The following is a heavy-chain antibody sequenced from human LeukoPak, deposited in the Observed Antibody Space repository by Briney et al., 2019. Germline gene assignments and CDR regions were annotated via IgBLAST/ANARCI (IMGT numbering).Heavy chain of an antibody. CDR3: ARHSGWYVFDY. D-gene: IGHD6-19*01. CDR1: GGTFSSYA. V-gene: IGHV1-69*01. CDR2: IIPIFGTA. J-gene: IGHJ4*02. Sequence: AASVKVSCKASGGTFSSYATSWVRQAPGQGLEWMGGIIPIFGTANYAQKFQGRVTITADESTSTAYMELSSLRSEDTAVYYCARHSGWYVFDYWGQGTLVTVSS.